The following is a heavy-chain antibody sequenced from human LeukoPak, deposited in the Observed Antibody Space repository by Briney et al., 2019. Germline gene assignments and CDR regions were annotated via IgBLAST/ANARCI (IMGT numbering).Heavy chain of an antibody. Sequence: ASVKVSCKASGYTFTGYYMHWVRQAPGQGLEWMGWINPNSGGTNYAQKFQGRVTMTRDTSISTAYMELSRLRSDDTAVYYCARGGCSSTSCYDWNWFDPWGQGTLVTVSS. CDR3: ARGGCSSTSCYDWNWFDP. J-gene: IGHJ5*02. CDR2: INPNSGGT. CDR1: GYTFTGYY. D-gene: IGHD2-2*01. V-gene: IGHV1-2*02.